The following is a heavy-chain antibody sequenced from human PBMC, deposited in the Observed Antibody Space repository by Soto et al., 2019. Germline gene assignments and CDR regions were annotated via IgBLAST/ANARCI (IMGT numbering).Heavy chain of an antibody. D-gene: IGHD2-2*01. CDR2: INHSGST. V-gene: IGHV4-34*01. Sequence: PSETLSLTCAVYGGSFSGYYWSWIRQPPGKGLEWIGEINHSGSTNYNPSLKSRVTISVDTSKNQFSLKLSSVTAADTAVYYCARGLRPAAIIHGWFDPWGQGTLVTVSS. CDR3: ARGLRPAAIIHGWFDP. J-gene: IGHJ5*02. CDR1: GGSFSGYY.